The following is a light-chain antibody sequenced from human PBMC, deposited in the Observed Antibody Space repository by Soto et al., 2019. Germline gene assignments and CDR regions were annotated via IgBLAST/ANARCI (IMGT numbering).Light chain of an antibody. CDR2: DAS. Sequence: EIVMTQSPATLSVSPGERAPISGWASQSVINNLAWYQQKPGQAPRLLIYDASTRATGIPARFSGSRSGTEFALTISRLQPEDFAVYYCQQSSNWPPITFGPGTQLEIK. J-gene: IGKJ5*01. CDR1: QSVINN. CDR3: QQSSNWPPIT. V-gene: IGKV3-15*01.